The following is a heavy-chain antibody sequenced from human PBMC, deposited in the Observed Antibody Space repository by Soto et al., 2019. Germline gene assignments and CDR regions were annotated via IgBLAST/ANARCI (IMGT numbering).Heavy chain of an antibody. V-gene: IGHV4-34*01. CDR1: GGSFSGYY. Sequence: SETLSLTCAVYGGSFSGYYWSWIRQPPGKGLGWIGEINHSGSTNYNPSLKSRVTISVDTSKNQFSLKLSSVTAADTAVYYCAHGSGSYYNPDYWGQGTLVTVSS. J-gene: IGHJ4*02. CDR3: AHGSGSYYNPDY. D-gene: IGHD3-10*01. CDR2: INHSGST.